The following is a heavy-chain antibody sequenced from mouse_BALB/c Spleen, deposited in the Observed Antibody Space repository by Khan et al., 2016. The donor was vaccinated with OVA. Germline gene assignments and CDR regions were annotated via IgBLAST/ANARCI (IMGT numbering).Heavy chain of an antibody. CDR1: GYSITSDYA. Sequence: EVQLQESGPGLVKPSQSLSLTCTVTGYSITSDYAWNWIRQFPGNKLEWMGYISYSGSTTYNPSLKSRISTTRDTSKDHFFLQLKSVTSEDTATYYCASELGRYSALDYWGQGTSVTVSS. CDR2: ISYSGST. J-gene: IGHJ4*01. D-gene: IGHD4-1*01. CDR3: ASELGRYSALDY. V-gene: IGHV3-2*02.